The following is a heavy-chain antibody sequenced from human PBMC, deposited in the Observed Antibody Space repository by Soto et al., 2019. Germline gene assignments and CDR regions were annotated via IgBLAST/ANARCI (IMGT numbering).Heavy chain of an antibody. CDR3: ASEFCNAGNCYTYCFDP. CDR1: GFTFNRNW. V-gene: IGHV3-74*01. D-gene: IGHD1-26*01. Sequence: PGGSLRLSCAASGFTFNRNWMHWVRHTPGKGLVWVSHINTDGTNTNYADSVKGRFTISRDNAKSTLFLQMNSLRDEDTAVYYCASEFCNAGNCYTYCFDPWGQGIPVTVSS. CDR2: INTDGTNT. J-gene: IGHJ5*02.